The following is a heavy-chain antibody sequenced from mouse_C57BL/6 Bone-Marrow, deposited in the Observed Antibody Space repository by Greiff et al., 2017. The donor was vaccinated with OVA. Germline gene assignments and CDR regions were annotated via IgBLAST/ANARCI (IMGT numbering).Heavy chain of an antibody. J-gene: IGHJ3*01. CDR2: LWGVGST. CDR3: AIYYDYEGFAY. CDR1: GFSLTSYG. V-gene: IGHV2-6*01. D-gene: IGHD2-4*01. Sequence: VQLQQSGPGLVAPSQSLSITCTVSGFSLTSYGVDWVRQSPGKGLEWLGVLWGVGSTNYNSALKSRLSISKDNSKSQVFLKMNSLQTDDTAMYYCAIYYDYEGFAYWGQGTLVTVSA.